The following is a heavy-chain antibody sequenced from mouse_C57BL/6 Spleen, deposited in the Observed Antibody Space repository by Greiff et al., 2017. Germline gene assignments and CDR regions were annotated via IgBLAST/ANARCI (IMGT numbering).Heavy chain of an antibody. CDR1: GYTFTSSG. CDR3: ASSPSYHYFDY. J-gene: IGHJ2*01. Sequence: QVQLQQSGAELARPGASVKLSCKASGYTFTSSGISWVKQRTGQGLEWIGEIYPRSGNTYYNEKFKGKATLTADKSSSTAYMELRSLTSEDSAVYFCASSPSYHYFDYWGQGTTLTVSS. D-gene: IGHD6-1*01. V-gene: IGHV1-81*01. CDR2: IYPRSGNT.